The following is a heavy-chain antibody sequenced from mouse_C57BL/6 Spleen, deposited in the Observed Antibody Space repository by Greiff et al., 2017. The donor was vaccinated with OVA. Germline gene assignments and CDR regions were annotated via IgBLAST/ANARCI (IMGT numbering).Heavy chain of an antibody. Sequence: VQLVESGPGLVQPSQSLSITCTVSGFSLTSYGVHWVRQSPGKGLEWLGVIWSGGSTDYNAAFISRLSISKDNSKSQVFFKMNSLQADDTAIYYCARKGYDYDGAFAYWGQGTLVTVSA. CDR3: ARKGYDYDGAFAY. V-gene: IGHV2-2*01. CDR2: IWSGGST. D-gene: IGHD2-4*01. CDR1: GFSLTSYG. J-gene: IGHJ3*01.